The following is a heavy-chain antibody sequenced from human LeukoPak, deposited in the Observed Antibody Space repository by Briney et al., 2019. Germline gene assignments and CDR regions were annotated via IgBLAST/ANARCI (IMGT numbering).Heavy chain of an antibody. V-gene: IGHV3-7*01. D-gene: IGHD3-22*01. J-gene: IGHJ1*01. CDR1: GFSFSRSW. CDR3: ATYSSLNRREFQY. CDR2: IKTDGSEK. Sequence: GVSLRLSCAASGFSFSRSWMHWVRQAPGKGLQWVANIKTDGSEKYYVDSVKGRFTISRDNAKNSLYLQMNSLRAEDTAVYYCATYSSLNRREFQYWGQGTLLTVSS.